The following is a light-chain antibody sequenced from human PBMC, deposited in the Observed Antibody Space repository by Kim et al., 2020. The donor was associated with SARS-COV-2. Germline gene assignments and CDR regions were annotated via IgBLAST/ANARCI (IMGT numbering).Light chain of an antibody. J-gene: IGKJ4*01. CDR1: QRIDTW. CDR2: QAS. Sequence: ASVGDRVTITCRASQRIDTWLAWYQQKPGRAPKLLIYQASNLESGVPSRFSGSGSGTEFTLTISTLQPDDFATYYCQQYSSYPLTFGGGTKVDIK. CDR3: QQYSSYPLT. V-gene: IGKV1-5*03.